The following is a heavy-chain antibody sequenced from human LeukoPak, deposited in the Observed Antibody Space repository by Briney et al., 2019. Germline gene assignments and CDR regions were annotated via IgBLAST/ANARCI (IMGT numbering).Heavy chain of an antibody. CDR2: IYYSGST. V-gene: IGHV4-39*07. J-gene: IGHJ5*02. CDR1: GDSISSSSYY. Sequence: SETLSLTCTVSGDSISSSSYYWGWIRQPPGKGLEWIGSIYYSGSTNYNPSLKSRVTISVDTSKNQFSLKLSSVTAADTAVYYCARGYKAAAGSAHWFDPWGQGTLVTVSS. CDR3: ARGYKAAAGSAHWFDP. D-gene: IGHD6-13*01.